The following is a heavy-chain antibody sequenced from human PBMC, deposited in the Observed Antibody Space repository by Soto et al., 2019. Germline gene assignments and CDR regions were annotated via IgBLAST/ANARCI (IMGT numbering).Heavy chain of an antibody. Sequence: ASVKVSCKVSGYTLTELSMHWVRQAPGKGLEWMGGFDPEDGETIYAQKFQGRVTMTADTSTDTAYMELSSLRSEDTAVHYCARSEEYSSENYGMDVWGQGTTVTGSS. CDR1: GYTLTELS. V-gene: IGHV1-24*01. CDR3: ARSEEYSSENYGMDV. J-gene: IGHJ6*02. D-gene: IGHD6-19*01. CDR2: FDPEDGET.